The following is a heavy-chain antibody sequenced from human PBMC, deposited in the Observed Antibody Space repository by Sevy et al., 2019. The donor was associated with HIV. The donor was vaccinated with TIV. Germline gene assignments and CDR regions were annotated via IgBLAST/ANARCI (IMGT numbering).Heavy chain of an antibody. V-gene: IGHV3-7*01. CDR1: GLTFSSYW. J-gene: IGHJ4*02. CDR2: IKEDGSEQ. D-gene: IGHD6-19*01. Sequence: GGSLRLSCAASGLTFSSYWMSWVRQAPGKGLEWVANIKEDGSEQYYVDSVKGRFTVSRDNDKNSLYLQMNSLRAEDTAVYYCTKFYGTGSYVDYWGQGTLVTVSS. CDR3: TKFYGTGSYVDY.